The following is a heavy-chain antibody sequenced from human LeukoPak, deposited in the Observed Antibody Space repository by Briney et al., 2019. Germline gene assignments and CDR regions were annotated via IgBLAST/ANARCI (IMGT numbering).Heavy chain of an antibody. CDR3: AKARTNYYYYYGMDV. V-gene: IGHV3-23*01. CDR1: GFTFSAYA. CDR2: ISGSGGST. J-gene: IGHJ6*04. Sequence: GGSLRLSCPASGFTFSAYALSGARRAPGKGLDWASAISGSGGSTYYADSVKGRFTISRDNSKNTLYLQMNSLRAEDTAVYYCAKARTNYYYYYGMDVWGKGTTVTVSS.